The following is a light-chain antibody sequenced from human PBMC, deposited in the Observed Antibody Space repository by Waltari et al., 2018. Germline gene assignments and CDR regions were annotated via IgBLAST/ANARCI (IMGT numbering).Light chain of an antibody. CDR3: QQYNNLWT. J-gene: IGKJ1*01. V-gene: IGKV3-15*01. Sequence: EIVMTQSPATLSVSPGERATLSCRASQSVSSNLAWYQQKPGQAPRLLIYGASTRATGSPARFSGSGSGTEFTLTISSLQSEDFAVYYCQQYNNLWTFGQGTKVEIK. CDR2: GAS. CDR1: QSVSSN.